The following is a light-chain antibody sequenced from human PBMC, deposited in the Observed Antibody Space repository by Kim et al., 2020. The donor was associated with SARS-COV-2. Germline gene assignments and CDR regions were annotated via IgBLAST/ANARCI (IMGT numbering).Light chain of an antibody. CDR2: DVS. CDR3: SSYTSSSTRV. V-gene: IGLV2-14*04. Sequence: GQSITLSCTGTSRDVGSYTYVSWYQQHPGKAPKLMIYDVSKRPSGVSNRFSGSKSGNTASLTISGLQAEDEADYYCSSYTSSSTRVFGGGTQLTVL. J-gene: IGLJ2*01. CDR1: SRDVGSYTY.